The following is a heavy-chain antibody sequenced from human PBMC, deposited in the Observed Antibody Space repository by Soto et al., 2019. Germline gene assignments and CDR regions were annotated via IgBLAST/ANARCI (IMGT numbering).Heavy chain of an antibody. CDR2: IKNDGSEK. V-gene: IGHV3-7*03. Sequence: PGGSLRLSCAASGISTSSYGMGWVRQAPGRGLEWVASIKNDGSEKYYMDSLKGRFTISRDNALNSLYLQMNSLRAEDTAVYFCVTGYHSDYWGQGTLVTVSS. CDR3: VTGYHSDY. J-gene: IGHJ4*02. D-gene: IGHD5-18*01. CDR1: GISTSSYG.